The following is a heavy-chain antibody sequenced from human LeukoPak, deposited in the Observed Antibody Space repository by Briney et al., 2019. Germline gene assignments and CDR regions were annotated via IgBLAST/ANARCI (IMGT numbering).Heavy chain of an antibody. CDR2: SGTT. V-gene: IGHV4-59*12. Sequence: SETLSLPCTVSGVSISNYYWSWIRQPPGKGLEWIAYSGTTNYNPSLKSRVTISVDTSKNQFSLKLSSVTAADTAVYYCARGDGVLPGYWGQGTLVTVSS. J-gene: IGHJ4*02. D-gene: IGHD6-13*01. CDR3: ARGDGVLPGY. CDR1: GVSISNYY.